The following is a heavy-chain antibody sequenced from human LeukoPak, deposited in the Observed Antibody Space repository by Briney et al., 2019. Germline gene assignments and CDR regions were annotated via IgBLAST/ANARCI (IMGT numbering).Heavy chain of an antibody. V-gene: IGHV4-61*01. CDR3: ARGMTTVTPAFDY. CDR1: GGSISSSSYY. J-gene: IGHJ4*02. D-gene: IGHD4-11*01. Sequence: PSETLSLTCTVPGGSISSSSYYWSWIRQPPGKGLEWIGYIYYSGSTNYNPSLKSRVTISVDTSKNQFSLKLSSVTAADTAVYYCARGMTTVTPAFDYWGQGTLVTVSS. CDR2: IYYSGST.